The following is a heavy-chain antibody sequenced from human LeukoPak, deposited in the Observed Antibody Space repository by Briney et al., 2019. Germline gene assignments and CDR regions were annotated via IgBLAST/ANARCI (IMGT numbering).Heavy chain of an antibody. Sequence: PGGSLRLSCPASGFTFSDYAMTWVRQAPGKGLEWVSGISGSGGNTYYADSVKGRFTISRDNSKSTVYLQMDSLRAEDTAVYYCEKCRGDSSGYYYPLDYWGQGTLVTVSS. CDR2: ISGSGGNT. J-gene: IGHJ4*02. CDR3: EKCRGDSSGYYYPLDY. D-gene: IGHD3-22*01. CDR1: GFTFSDYA. V-gene: IGHV3-23*01.